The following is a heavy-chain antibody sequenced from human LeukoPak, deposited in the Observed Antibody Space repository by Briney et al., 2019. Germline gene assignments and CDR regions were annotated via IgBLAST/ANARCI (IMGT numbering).Heavy chain of an antibody. D-gene: IGHD5-12*01. Sequence: SETLSLTCTVSGGSISSYYWSWIRQPPGKGLEWIGYIYYSGSTNYNPSRKSRVTISVDTSKNQFSLKLSSVTAADTAVYYCAREGYSGYGYFDYWGQGTLVTVSS. CDR3: AREGYSGYGYFDY. CDR2: IYYSGST. J-gene: IGHJ4*02. V-gene: IGHV4-59*01. CDR1: GGSISSYY.